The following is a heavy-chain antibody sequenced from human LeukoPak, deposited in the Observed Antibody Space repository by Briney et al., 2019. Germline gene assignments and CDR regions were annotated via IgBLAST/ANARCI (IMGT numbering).Heavy chain of an antibody. CDR3: ARGGSGGSPILGRANDY. CDR1: GRSFSGYY. Sequence: SETLSLTCAVYGRSFSGYYWSWIRQPPGKGLEWIGEINHSGSTNYNPSLKSRVTISVDTSKNQFSLKLSSVTAADTAVYYCARGGSGGSPILGRANDYWGQGTLVTVSS. J-gene: IGHJ4*02. D-gene: IGHD2-15*01. CDR2: INHSGST. V-gene: IGHV4-34*01.